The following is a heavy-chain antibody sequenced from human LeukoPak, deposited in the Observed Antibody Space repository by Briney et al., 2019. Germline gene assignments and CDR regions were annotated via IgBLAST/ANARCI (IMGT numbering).Heavy chain of an antibody. CDR2: ISSSSSTI. J-gene: IGHJ4*02. D-gene: IGHD6-19*01. CDR1: GFTFSSYR. V-gene: IGHV3-48*01. Sequence: GGSLRLSCAASGFTFSSYRMNWVRQAPGKGLEWVSYISSSSSTIYYADSVKGRFTISRDNSKNTLYLQMNSLRAEDTAVYYCAGGIAVAGHFDYWGQGTLVTVSS. CDR3: AGGIAVAGHFDY.